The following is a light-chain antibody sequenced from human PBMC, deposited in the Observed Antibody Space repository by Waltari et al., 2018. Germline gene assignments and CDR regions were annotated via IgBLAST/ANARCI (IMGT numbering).Light chain of an antibody. V-gene: IGKV3-15*01. CDR1: QSVSNH. CDR3: QQYNSWPFT. J-gene: IGKJ3*01. Sequence: EKVMTQSPATLSASPGERATLSCRASQSVSNHLAWYQQRPGQAPRLLIYGASSRAAGVPARFSGSGSGTEFTLSIDSLQSEDFALYFCQQYNSWPFTFGPGTQVDIK. CDR2: GAS.